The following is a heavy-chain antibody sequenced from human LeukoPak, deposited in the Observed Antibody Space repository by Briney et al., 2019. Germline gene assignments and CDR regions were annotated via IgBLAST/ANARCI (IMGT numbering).Heavy chain of an antibody. Sequence: ASVKVSCKASGYTFTGYYMHWVRQAPGQGLERRGWINPNSGGTNYAQKFQGRVTMTRDTSISTAYMELSRLRSDDTAVYYCAREIEDIVVVVAARGNWFDPWGQGTLVTVSS. D-gene: IGHD2-15*01. CDR3: AREIEDIVVVVAARGNWFDP. J-gene: IGHJ5*02. CDR1: GYTFTGYY. V-gene: IGHV1-2*02. CDR2: INPNSGGT.